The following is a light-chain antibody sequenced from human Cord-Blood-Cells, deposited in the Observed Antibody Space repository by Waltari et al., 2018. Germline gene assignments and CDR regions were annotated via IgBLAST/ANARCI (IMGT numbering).Light chain of an antibody. CDR2: EGS. J-gene: IGLJ3*02. V-gene: IGLV2-23*01. CDR1: SSDVGSYNL. Sequence: QSALTQPASVSGSPGQSITISCTGTSSDVGSYNLVSWYQQHPGKAPKLMIYEGSKRPSGVFNRFSGSKSGNKTSLTITGRQAEDEADYYCCSYAGSSTPWVFGGGTKLTVL. CDR3: CSYAGSSTPWV.